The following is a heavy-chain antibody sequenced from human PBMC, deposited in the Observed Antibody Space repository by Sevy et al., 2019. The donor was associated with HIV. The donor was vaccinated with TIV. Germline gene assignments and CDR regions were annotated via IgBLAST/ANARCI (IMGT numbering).Heavy chain of an antibody. D-gene: IGHD5-18*01. V-gene: IGHV3-30-3*01. J-gene: IGHJ6*03. CDR1: GFTFSSYA. CDR3: ARDRYSYGSEYYTDV. Sequence: GGSLRLSCAASGFTFSSYAMHWVRQAPGKGLEWVAVISYDGSNKYYADSVKGRFTISRDNSKNTLYLQMNSLRAEDTAVYYCARDRYSYGSEYYTDVWGKGTTVTVSS. CDR2: ISYDGSNK.